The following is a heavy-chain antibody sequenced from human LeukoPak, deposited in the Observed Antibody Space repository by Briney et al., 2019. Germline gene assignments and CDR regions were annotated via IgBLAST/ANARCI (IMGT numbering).Heavy chain of an antibody. Sequence: GGSLRLSCVASRFTFSNYAMSWVRQAPGKGPEWVSLISGSGGVTYYADSVKGRFTIPRDNSKNTLYLQMNSLRAEDTATYYCAKEWDASGARLGWFDPWGQGTLVTVSS. CDR2: ISGSGGVT. CDR1: RFTFSNYA. CDR3: AKEWDASGARLGWFDP. D-gene: IGHD3-10*01. J-gene: IGHJ5*02. V-gene: IGHV3-23*01.